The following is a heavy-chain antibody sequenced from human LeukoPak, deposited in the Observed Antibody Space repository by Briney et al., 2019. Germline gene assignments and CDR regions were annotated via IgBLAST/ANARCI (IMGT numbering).Heavy chain of an antibody. CDR3: ARAMVRGVMFDP. J-gene: IGHJ5*02. V-gene: IGHV4-30-2*01. CDR1: GGSISSSGYS. Sequence: SETLSLTCAVSGGSISSSGYSWSWIRQPPGKGLEWIGYIYHSGSTYYNPSLKSRVTISVDRSKNQFSLKLSSVTAADTAVYYCARAMVRGVMFDPWGQGTLVTVSS. CDR2: IYHSGST. D-gene: IGHD3-10*01.